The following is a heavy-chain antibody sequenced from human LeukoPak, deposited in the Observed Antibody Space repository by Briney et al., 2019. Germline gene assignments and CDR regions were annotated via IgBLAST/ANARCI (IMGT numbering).Heavy chain of an antibody. J-gene: IGHJ6*04. V-gene: IGHV3-7*01. CDR3: ARTYSGYPDV. CDR1: GFTFSSYW. Sequence: GGSLRLSCAASGFTFSSYWVSWVRQAPGKGLEWVANIKQDGSEKYYVDSVKGRFTISRDNAKNSLYLQMNSLRAEDTAVYYCARTYSGYPDVWGKGTTVTISS. CDR2: IKQDGSEK. D-gene: IGHD5-12*01.